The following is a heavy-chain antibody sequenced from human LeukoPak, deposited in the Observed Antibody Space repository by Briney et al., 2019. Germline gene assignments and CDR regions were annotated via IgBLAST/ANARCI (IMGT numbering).Heavy chain of an antibody. Sequence: SETLSLTCTVSGGSISSSSYYWGWIRQPPGKGLEWIGSIYYSGSTYYNPSLKSRVTISVDTSKNQFSLKLSSVTAADTAVYYCAREDYYDSSGYYYYLGAFDIWGQGTMVTVSS. D-gene: IGHD3-22*01. CDR2: IYYSGST. CDR1: GGSISSSSYY. V-gene: IGHV4-39*07. CDR3: AREDYYDSSGYYYYLGAFDI. J-gene: IGHJ3*02.